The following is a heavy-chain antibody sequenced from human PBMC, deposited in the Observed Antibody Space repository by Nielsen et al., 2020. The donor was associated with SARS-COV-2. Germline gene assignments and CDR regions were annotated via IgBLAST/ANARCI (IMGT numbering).Heavy chain of an antibody. V-gene: IGHV3-11*05. J-gene: IGHJ4*01. Sequence: GESLKISCAASGFSFSDYYMSWIRQAPGKGLEWLSHISSSSSNTNYADSVKVRFTSSRDNAKKPLYLQLNSLRVEDTAVYYCARGRHNYYYAEMGYYYFDSWGHGTLVTVSS. CDR1: GFSFSDYY. CDR2: ISSSSSNT. D-gene: IGHD5-24*01. CDR3: ARGRHNYYYAEMGYYYFDS.